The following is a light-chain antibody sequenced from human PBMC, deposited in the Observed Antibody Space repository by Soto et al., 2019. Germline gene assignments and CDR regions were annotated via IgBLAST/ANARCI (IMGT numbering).Light chain of an antibody. CDR2: AAS. V-gene: IGKV1-39*01. CDR1: QNINNY. CDR3: QQSYTIPFT. Sequence: DIQMTQSPSSLSASVGDRVTITCRASQNINNYLNWYQQKPGKAPKLLIYAASSLQSGVPSRFSGSGSGTEFTLTISSLQPEDFATYYCQQSYTIPFTFGPGNKVDIK. J-gene: IGKJ3*01.